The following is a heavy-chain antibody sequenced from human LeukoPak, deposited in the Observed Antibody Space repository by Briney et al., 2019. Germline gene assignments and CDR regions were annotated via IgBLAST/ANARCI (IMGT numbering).Heavy chain of an antibody. Sequence: TSETLSLTCAVYGGSFSGYYWSWIHQPPGKGLEWIGEINHSGSANYHPSLKSRVTISVDTSKNQFSLKLSSVTAADTAVYYCAREWGHYYGSGSYNYGAFDIWGQGTMVTVSS. CDR3: AREWGHYYGSGSYNYGAFDI. V-gene: IGHV4-34*01. D-gene: IGHD3-10*01. CDR1: GGSFSGYY. CDR2: INHSGSA. J-gene: IGHJ3*02.